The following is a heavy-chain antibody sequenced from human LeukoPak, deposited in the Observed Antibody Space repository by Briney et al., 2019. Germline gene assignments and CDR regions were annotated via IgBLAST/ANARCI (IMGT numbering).Heavy chain of an antibody. CDR1: GGTFSSYA. CDR2: IIPILGIA. V-gene: IGHV1-69*04. Sequence: ASVKVSCKASGGTFSSYAISWVRQAPGQGLEWMGRIIPILGIANYAQKFQGRVTITADKSTSTAYMELSSLRSEDTAVYYCARDGEDHYYGMDVWGQGTTVTVSS. CDR3: ARDGEDHYYGMDV. J-gene: IGHJ6*02. D-gene: IGHD3-10*01.